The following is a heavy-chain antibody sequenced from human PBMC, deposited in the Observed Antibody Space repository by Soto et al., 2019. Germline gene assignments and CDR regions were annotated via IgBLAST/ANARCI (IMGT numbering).Heavy chain of an antibody. CDR1: GGAFSSYA. D-gene: IGHD5-18*01. J-gene: IGHJ2*01. CDR3: ARAGILLRLGYFDL. V-gene: IGHV1-69*13. CDR2: IIPIFGTA. Sequence: GASVKVSCKASGGAFSSYAISWVRQAPGQGLEWMGGIIPIFGTANYAQKFQGRVTITADESTSTAYMELSSLRSEDTAVYYCARAGILLRLGYFDLWGRGTLVTVSS.